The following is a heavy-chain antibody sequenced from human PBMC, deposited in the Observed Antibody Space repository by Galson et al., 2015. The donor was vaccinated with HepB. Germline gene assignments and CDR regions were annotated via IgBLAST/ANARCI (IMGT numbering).Heavy chain of an antibody. J-gene: IGHJ4*02. CDR3: ARWEYSSGWYDGNDY. D-gene: IGHD6-19*01. CDR1: GGTFSSYA. CDR2: ITPIFGTA. Sequence: SVKVSCKASGGTFSSYAISWVRQAPGQGLEWMGGITPIFGTANYAQKFQGRVTITADESTSTAYMELSSLRSEDTAVYYCARWEYSSGWYDGNDYWGQGTLVTVSS. V-gene: IGHV1-69*13.